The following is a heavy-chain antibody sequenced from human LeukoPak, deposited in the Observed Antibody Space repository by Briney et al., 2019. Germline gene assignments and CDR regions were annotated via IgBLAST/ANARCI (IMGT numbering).Heavy chain of an antibody. V-gene: IGHV1-46*03. CDR2: INPSGGST. CDR1: GYTFTSYY. D-gene: IGHD3-10*01. CDR3: ARARYYGSGTTPLGY. J-gene: IGHJ4*02. Sequence: GASVKVSCKASGYTFTSYYMHWMRQAPGQGLEWMGIINPSGGSTSYAQKFQGRVTMTRDTSTSTVYMKLSSLRSEDTAVYYCARARYYGSGTTPLGYWGEGTLVTVSS.